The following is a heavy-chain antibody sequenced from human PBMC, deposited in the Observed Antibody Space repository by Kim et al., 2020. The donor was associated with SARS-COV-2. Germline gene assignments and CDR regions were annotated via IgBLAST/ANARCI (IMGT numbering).Heavy chain of an antibody. V-gene: IGHV4-39*01. CDR3: ASHYYVSSGYYSPDY. CDR1: GGSISSSSYY. D-gene: IGHD3-22*01. CDR2: IYYSGST. J-gene: IGHJ4*02. Sequence: SETLSLTCTVSGGSISSSSYYWGWIRQPPGKGLEWIGSIYYSGSTYYNPSLKSRVTISVDTSKNQFSLKLSSVTAADTAVYYCASHYYVSSGYYSPDYWGQGTLVTVSS.